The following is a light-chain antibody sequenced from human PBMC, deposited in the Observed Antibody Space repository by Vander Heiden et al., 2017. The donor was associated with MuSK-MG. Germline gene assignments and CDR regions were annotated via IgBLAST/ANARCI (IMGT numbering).Light chain of an antibody. CDR1: QGISNY. Sequence: DIQMTPPPSSLSASVGDRVTITCRASQGISNYLAWYQQKPGKVPKLLIYAASTLQSGVPSRFSGSGSGTDFTLTISSLQAEDVATYYCQKYNSAPRTFGQGTKVEIK. V-gene: IGKV1-27*01. CDR2: AAS. CDR3: QKYNSAPRT. J-gene: IGKJ1*01.